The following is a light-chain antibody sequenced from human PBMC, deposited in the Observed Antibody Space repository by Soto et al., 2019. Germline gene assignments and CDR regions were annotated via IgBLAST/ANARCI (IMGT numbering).Light chain of an antibody. CDR3: MQGTHWPLT. CDR2: EVS. J-gene: IGKJ4*01. V-gene: IGKV2-30*01. Sequence: EVVLTQSPLSLPVTVGQPATVSCRSSQSLLFFNGITYLTWFHQRPGQPPRRLISEVSNLDSGVPDIFRGSGSGTDFTLEISRVEAEDVGLVYCMQGTHWPLTFGGGTRVEIK. CDR1: QSLLFFNGITY.